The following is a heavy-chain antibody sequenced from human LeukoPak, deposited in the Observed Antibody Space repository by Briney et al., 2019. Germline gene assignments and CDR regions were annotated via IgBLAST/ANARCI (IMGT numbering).Heavy chain of an antibody. CDR2: IIPIFGIA. J-gene: IGHJ6*02. V-gene: IGHV1-69*04. Sequence: SVKVSCKASGGTFSSYAISWVRQAPGQGLEWMGRIIPIFGIANYAQKFQGRVTITADKSTSTAYMELSSLRSEDTAVYYCARGKQIQLWSGYPGMDVWGQGTTVTVSS. CDR3: ARGKQIQLWSGYPGMDV. D-gene: IGHD5-18*01. CDR1: GGTFSSYA.